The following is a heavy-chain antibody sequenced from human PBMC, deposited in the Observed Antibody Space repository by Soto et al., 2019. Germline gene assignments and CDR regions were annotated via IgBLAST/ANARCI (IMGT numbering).Heavy chain of an antibody. CDR3: ARDRVESGYPEYFQH. Sequence: PGGSLRLSCAASEFTFSRYWMSWVRQAPGKGLEWVANIKQDGSEKKYVDSVKGRFTISRDNAKNSLYLQMNNLRAEDTAVYYCARDRVESGYPEYFQHWGQGTLVTVSS. CDR2: IKQDGSEK. V-gene: IGHV3-7*05. CDR1: EFTFSRYW. J-gene: IGHJ1*01. D-gene: IGHD3-22*01.